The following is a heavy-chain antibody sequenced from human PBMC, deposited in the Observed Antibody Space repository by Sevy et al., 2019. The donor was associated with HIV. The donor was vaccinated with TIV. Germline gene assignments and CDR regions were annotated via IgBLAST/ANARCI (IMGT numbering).Heavy chain of an antibody. D-gene: IGHD1-26*01. J-gene: IGHJ4*02. V-gene: IGHV3-30*03. CDR2: LSHDGSDE. Sequence: GGSLRLSCAASGFIFSSYAIHWVRQAPGKGLEWVAVLSHDGSDEYYADSVKGRFTISRDNTKNTVYLQMHSLRAEDTAVYHCAGASLASYYPLSPFDYWGQGTLVTVSS. CDR3: AGASLASYYPLSPFDY. CDR1: GFIFSSYA.